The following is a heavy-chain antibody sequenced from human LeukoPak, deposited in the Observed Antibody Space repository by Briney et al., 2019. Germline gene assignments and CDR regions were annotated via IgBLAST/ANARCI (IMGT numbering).Heavy chain of an antibody. CDR1: GYTFTSYD. J-gene: IGHJ3*02. Sequence: ASVKVSCKASGYTFTSYDINWVRQATGQGLEWMGWMNPNSGNTGYAQKFQGRVTITRNTSISTAYMELSSLRSEDTAVYYCAMGIVGATDAFDIWGQGTMVTVSS. D-gene: IGHD1-26*01. CDR3: AMGIVGATDAFDI. V-gene: IGHV1-8*03. CDR2: MNPNSGNT.